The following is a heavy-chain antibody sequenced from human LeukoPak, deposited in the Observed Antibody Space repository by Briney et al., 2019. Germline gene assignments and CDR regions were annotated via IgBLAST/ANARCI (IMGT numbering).Heavy chain of an antibody. CDR1: GYTFTGYY. Sequence: VASVKVSCKASGYTFTGYYMHWVRQAPGQGLEWMGWINPNSGGTNYAQKFQGWVTMTRDTSISTAYMELSRLRSDDTAVYYCARDYYDSSGYYYGGYGMDVWGQGTTVTVSS. CDR2: INPNSGGT. V-gene: IGHV1-2*04. CDR3: ARDYYDSSGYYYGGYGMDV. J-gene: IGHJ6*02. D-gene: IGHD3-22*01.